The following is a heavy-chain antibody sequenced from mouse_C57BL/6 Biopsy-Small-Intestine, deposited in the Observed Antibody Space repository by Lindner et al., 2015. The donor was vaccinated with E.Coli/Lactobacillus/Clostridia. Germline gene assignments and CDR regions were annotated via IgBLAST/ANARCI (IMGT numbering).Heavy chain of an antibody. V-gene: IGHV1-42*01. CDR3: ARQDYGSSFY. J-gene: IGHJ2*01. CDR1: GYSFTGYY. Sequence: VQLQESGPELVKPGASVKTSCKASGYSFTGYYMNWVKQSPEKSLEWIGEINPSTGGTTYNQRFKDKATLTVDKSSSTAYMQLKSLTSEDSAIYYCARQDYGSSFYWGQGTTLTVSS. D-gene: IGHD1-1*01. CDR2: INPSTGGT.